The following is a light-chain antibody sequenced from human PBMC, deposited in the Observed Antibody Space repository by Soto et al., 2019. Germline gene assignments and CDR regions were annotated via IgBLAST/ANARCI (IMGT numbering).Light chain of an antibody. Sequence: QSALTHPLSVSGSPGHSVTISCTGTSSNVGGYNYVSWYQHHPGKAPKLVIYDVYNRPSGVPDRFSGSKSDNTASLTISGLQAEDEADYYCCSYAGSNTFYVFGTGTKVTVL. CDR3: CSYAGSNTFYV. CDR2: DVY. J-gene: IGLJ1*01. CDR1: SSNVGGYNY. V-gene: IGLV2-11*01.